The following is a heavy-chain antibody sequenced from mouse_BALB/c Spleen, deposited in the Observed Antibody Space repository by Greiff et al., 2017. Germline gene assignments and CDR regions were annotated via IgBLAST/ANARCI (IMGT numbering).Heavy chain of an antibody. J-gene: IGHJ2*01. CDR3: ARTDGNYLDY. D-gene: IGHD2-1*01. CDR1: GYTFTSYW. V-gene: IGHV1-87*01. CDR2: IYPGDGDT. Sequence: QVQLKQSGAELARPGASVKLSCKASGYTFTSYWMQWVKQRPGQGLEWIGAIYPGDGDTRYTQKFKGKATLTADKSSSTAYMQLSSLASEDSAVYYCARTDGNYLDYWGQGTTLTVSS.